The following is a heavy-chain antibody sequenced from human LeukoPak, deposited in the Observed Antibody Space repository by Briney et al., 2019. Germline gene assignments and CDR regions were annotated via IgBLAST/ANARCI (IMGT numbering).Heavy chain of an antibody. CDR3: ARGIVVVTAIDH. CDR2: IIPILGIA. Sequence: SVKVSCKASGGTFSSYAISWVRQAPGQGLEWMGRIIPILGIANYAQKFQGRVTITADKSTSTAYMELSSLRSEDTAVYYCARGIVVVTAIDHWGQGTLVTVSS. D-gene: IGHD2-21*02. CDR1: GGTFSSYA. V-gene: IGHV1-69*04. J-gene: IGHJ4*02.